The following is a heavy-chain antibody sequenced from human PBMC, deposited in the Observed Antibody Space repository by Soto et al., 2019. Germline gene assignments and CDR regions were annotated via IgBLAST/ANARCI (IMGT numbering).Heavy chain of an antibody. V-gene: IGHV4-31*03. D-gene: IGHD6-6*01. Sequence: QVQLQESGPGLVKPSQTLSLTCTVSGGSISSGGYFWSWIRQHPGKGLEWIGFIYYSGSTYYNPSLKSRVTITVDASKNQFSLKLSSVTAADTAVYYCAREGAAPYYYYVMDVWGQGTTVTVSS. J-gene: IGHJ6*02. CDR3: AREGAAPYYYYVMDV. CDR2: IYYSGST. CDR1: GGSISSGGYF.